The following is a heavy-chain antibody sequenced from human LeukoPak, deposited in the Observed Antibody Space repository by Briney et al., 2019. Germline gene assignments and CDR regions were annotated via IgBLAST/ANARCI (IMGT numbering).Heavy chain of an antibody. CDR3: ARVSLEARPSPDYYGMDV. J-gene: IGHJ6*02. CDR1: GGTFTSYA. V-gene: IGHV1-69*13. D-gene: IGHD3-3*01. CDR2: IIPIFGTA. Sequence: SVNVSCTASGGTFTSYAISWVRQAPGQGLEWMGGIIPIFGTANYAQKFQGRVTITADESTSTAYMELSSLRSEDTAVYYCARVSLEARPSPDYYGMDVWGQGTTVTVSS.